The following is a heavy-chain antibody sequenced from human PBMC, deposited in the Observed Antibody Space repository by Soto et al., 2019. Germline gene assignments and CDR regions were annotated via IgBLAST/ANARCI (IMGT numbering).Heavy chain of an antibody. CDR1: GFTFSSYG. CDR3: AGGGEQLVSYYGMDV. V-gene: IGHV3-33*01. D-gene: IGHD6-6*01. CDR2: IWYDGSNK. J-gene: IGHJ6*02. Sequence: GGSLRLSCAASGFTFSSYGMHWVRQAPGKGLEWVAVIWYDGSNKYYADSVKGRFTISRDNSKNTLYLQMNSLRAEDTAVYYCAGGGEQLVSYYGMDVWGQGTTVTVSS.